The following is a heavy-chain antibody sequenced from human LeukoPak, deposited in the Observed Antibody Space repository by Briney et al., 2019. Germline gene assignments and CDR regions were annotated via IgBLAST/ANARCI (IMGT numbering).Heavy chain of an antibody. D-gene: IGHD6-13*01. V-gene: IGHV4-59*01. J-gene: IGHJ6*03. CDR2: IYYSGST. CDR1: GGSLSSYY. CDR3: ARSDSSSWGYYYYYYMDV. Sequence: SETLSLTCTVSGGSLSSYYWSWIRQPPGKGLEWIGYIYYSGSTNYNPSLKSRVTISVDTSKNQFSLKLSSVTAADTAVYYCARSDSSSWGYYYYYYMDVWGKGTTVTVSS.